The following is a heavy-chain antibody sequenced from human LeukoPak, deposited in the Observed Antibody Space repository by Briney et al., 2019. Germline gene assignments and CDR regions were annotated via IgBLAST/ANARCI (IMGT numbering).Heavy chain of an antibody. Sequence: SETLSLTCAVSCGSISISNWWNWVRQTPEKGLEWIGEIHHKWGTNYNPSLKSRLTISVDKSKNQVSLRLSSVAAADTALYYCARAQEGCSRASCYLEPWGQGTLVTVSS. CDR2: IHHKWGT. J-gene: IGHJ5*02. V-gene: IGHV4-4*02. CDR3: ARAQEGCSRASCYLEP. D-gene: IGHD2-2*01. CDR1: CGSISISNW.